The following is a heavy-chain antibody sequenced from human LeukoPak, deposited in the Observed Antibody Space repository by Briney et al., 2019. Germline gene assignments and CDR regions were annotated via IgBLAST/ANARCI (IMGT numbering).Heavy chain of an antibody. D-gene: IGHD3-22*01. Sequence: ASVKVSCKASGYTFTNYGLSWVRQAPGQGLEWMGWISGYNGHTNYVQKLQGRVTMTTDTSTSTAYMELRSLRSDDTAVYYCARGSTVRYYYDSSGYYRGPVDYWGQGTLVTVSS. CDR2: ISGYNGHT. V-gene: IGHV1-18*01. CDR3: ARGSTVRYYYDSSGYYRGPVDY. J-gene: IGHJ4*02. CDR1: GYTFTNYG.